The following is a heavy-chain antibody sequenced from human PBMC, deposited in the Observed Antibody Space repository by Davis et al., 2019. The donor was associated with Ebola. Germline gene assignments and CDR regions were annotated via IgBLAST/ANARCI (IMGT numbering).Heavy chain of an antibody. CDR1: GFTVNSNY. V-gene: IGHV3-66*01. Sequence: PGGSLRLSCVSSGFTVNSNYMIWVRQAPGKGLEWVSSMYSGGSTYYADSVKGRFTISRDFSKNTLFLQMNSLRAEDTAVYYCARDRGGSSLAIPRFDYWGQGTLVTVSS. CDR3: ARDRGGSSLAIPRFDY. CDR2: MYSGGST. D-gene: IGHD6-6*01. J-gene: IGHJ4*02.